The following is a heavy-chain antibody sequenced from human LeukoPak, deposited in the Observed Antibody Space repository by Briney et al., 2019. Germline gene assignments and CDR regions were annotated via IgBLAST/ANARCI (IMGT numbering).Heavy chain of an antibody. Sequence: PSETLSLTCAVSGGSISSSNWWSWVRQPPGKGLEWIGEIYHSGSTNYNPSLKSRVTISVDKSKNQFSLKLSSVTAADTAVYYCARAEGSSGYYYYFDYWGQGTLVTVSS. D-gene: IGHD3-22*01. J-gene: IGHJ4*02. CDR2: IYHSGST. CDR1: GGSISSSNW. CDR3: ARAEGSSGYYYYFDY. V-gene: IGHV4-4*02.